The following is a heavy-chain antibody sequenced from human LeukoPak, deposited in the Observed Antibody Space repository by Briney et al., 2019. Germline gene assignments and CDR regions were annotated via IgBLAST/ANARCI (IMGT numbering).Heavy chain of an antibody. J-gene: IGHJ4*02. CDR2: ISSSGSII. CDR1: GFTFSDYY. D-gene: IGHD3-22*01. Sequence: GGSLRLSCAASGFTFSDYYMTWIRQAPGKGLEWVSYISSSGSIISYADSVKGRFIISRDNAKNSLYLQMNSLRAEDTAVYFCARVGYDSSGRFDYWGQGTLVTVSS. CDR3: ARVGYDSSGRFDY. V-gene: IGHV3-11*04.